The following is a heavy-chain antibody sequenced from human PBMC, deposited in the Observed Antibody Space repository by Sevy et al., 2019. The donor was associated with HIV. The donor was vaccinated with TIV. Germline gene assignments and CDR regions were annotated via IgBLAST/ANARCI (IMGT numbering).Heavy chain of an antibody. CDR2: IKQDGSEK. V-gene: IGHV3-7*01. CDR1: GFSFTWYW. Sequence: GGSLRLSCAASGFSFTWYWMSWVRQTPEKGLEWVANIKQDGSEKNYVDSVKGRFTISRDNAKNSLYLQMNSLRAEDTALYYYASKGGSRPNDAFASWGQGTMVTVSS. CDR3: ASKGGSRPNDAFAS. J-gene: IGHJ3*02. D-gene: IGHD3-10*01.